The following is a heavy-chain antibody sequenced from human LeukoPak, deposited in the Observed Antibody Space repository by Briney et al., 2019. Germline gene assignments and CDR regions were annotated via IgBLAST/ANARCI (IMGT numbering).Heavy chain of an antibody. V-gene: IGHV3-53*01. CDR1: GFTDSSNY. Sequence: GGSLRLSCAASGFTDSSNYMSWVRQAPGKGLEWVALIRSGGSTYYADSVKGRFTISRDNSKNTMYLQMNSLRAEDTAVYYCARDYGSGSYYTDYWGQGTLVTVSS. J-gene: IGHJ4*02. CDR2: IRSGGST. CDR3: ARDYGSGSYYTDY. D-gene: IGHD3-10*01.